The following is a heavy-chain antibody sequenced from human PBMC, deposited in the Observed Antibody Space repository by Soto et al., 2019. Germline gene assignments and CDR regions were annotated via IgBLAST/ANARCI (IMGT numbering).Heavy chain of an antibody. CDR3: ARTIRARGTTTGRLEAFEI. Sequence: ASVKVSCKASGYTFTSYDINWVRQATGQGLEWMGWMNPNSGNTGYAQKFQGRVTMPRNTSISTAYMELSSLRSEDTAVYYCARTIRARGTTTGRLEAFEILGQGARVTVSS. V-gene: IGHV1-8*01. CDR2: MNPNSGNT. CDR1: GYTFTSYD. J-gene: IGHJ3*02. D-gene: IGHD3-10*01.